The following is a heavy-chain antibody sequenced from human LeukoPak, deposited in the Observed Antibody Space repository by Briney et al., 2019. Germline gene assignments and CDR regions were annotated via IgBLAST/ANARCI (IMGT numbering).Heavy chain of an antibody. CDR1: GFTFDYYA. CDR3: AKDIGAYYYDSSGPDY. Sequence: GGSLRLSCAASGFTFDYYAMHWVRQAPGKGLEWVSGIRWDSGSIGYADSVKGRFTISRDNAKNSLYLQMNSLRAEDTALYYCAKDIGAYYYDSSGPDYWGQGTLVTVSS. CDR2: IRWDSGSI. V-gene: IGHV3-9*01. D-gene: IGHD3-22*01. J-gene: IGHJ4*02.